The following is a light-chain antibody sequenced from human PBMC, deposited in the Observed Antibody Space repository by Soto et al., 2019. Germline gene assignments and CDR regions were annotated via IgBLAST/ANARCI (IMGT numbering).Light chain of an antibody. CDR1: QSVSSSD. CDR3: QQYGSSPLT. CDR2: DTS. V-gene: IGKV3-20*01. Sequence: EIVLTQSPGTLSLSPGERVTLSCRASQSVSSSDLAWYQQKPGQAPRLLIYDTSNRATGIPDRFSGSGSGTDFTLTISRLEPEDFAVYYCQQYGSSPLTLGGGTKVEIK. J-gene: IGKJ4*01.